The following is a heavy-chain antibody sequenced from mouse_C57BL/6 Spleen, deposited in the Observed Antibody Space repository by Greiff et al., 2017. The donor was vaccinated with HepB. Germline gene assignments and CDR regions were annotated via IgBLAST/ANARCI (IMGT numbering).Heavy chain of an antibody. CDR3: AIQEDYGNYLAWFAY. J-gene: IGHJ3*01. Sequence: EVQLKESGGGLVQPGGSLKLSCAASGFTFSDYYMYWVRQTPEKRLEWVAYISNGGGSTYYPDTVKGRFTISRDNAKNTLYLQMSRLKSEDTAMYYCAIQEDYGNYLAWFAYWGQGTLVTVSA. D-gene: IGHD2-1*01. CDR2: ISNGGGST. V-gene: IGHV5-12*01. CDR1: GFTFSDYY.